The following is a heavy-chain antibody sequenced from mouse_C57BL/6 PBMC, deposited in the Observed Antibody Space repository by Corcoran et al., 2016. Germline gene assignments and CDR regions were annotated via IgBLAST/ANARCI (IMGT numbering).Heavy chain of an antibody. Sequence: QVQLQQSGAELVKPGASVKISCKASGYAFSSYWMNWVKQRPGKGLEWIGQIYPGDGDTNYNGKFKGKATLTADKSSSTAYMQLSSLTSEDSAVYFCARQTTVDWYFDVWGTGTTVTVSS. CDR3: ARQTTVDWYFDV. J-gene: IGHJ1*03. V-gene: IGHV1-80*01. D-gene: IGHD1-1*01. CDR1: GYAFSSYW. CDR2: IYPGDGDT.